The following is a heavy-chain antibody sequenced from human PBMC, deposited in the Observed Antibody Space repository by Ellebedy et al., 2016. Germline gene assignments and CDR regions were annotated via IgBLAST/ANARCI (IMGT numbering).Heavy chain of an antibody. CDR2: ISSSSSYI. CDR1: GFTFSSYR. CDR3: ARDQVELRYNYYYMDV. J-gene: IGHJ6*03. V-gene: IGHV3-21*01. D-gene: IGHD1-7*01. Sequence: GGSLRLSXAASGFTFSSYRMNWVLQAPGKGLEWVSSISSSSSYIYYADSVKGRFTISRENAKNSLYLQMNSLRAEDTAVYYCARDQVELRYNYYYMDVWGKGTTVTVSS.